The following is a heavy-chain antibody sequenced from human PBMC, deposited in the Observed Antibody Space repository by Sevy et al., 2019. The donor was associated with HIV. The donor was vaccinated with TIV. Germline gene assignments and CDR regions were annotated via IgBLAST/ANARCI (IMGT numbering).Heavy chain of an antibody. Sequence: SETLSLTCTVSGGSITSLYWNWIRQPPGKGLEWIAIIYYNGHINYNPTLKSRVTLSLDTSKNQFSLRLSSVTAADTAMYYCAGANAGGRGYSWGQGTLVTVSS. CDR1: GGSITSLY. CDR2: IYYNGHI. V-gene: IGHV4-59*11. J-gene: IGHJ4*02. D-gene: IGHD3-10*01. CDR3: AGANAGGRGYS.